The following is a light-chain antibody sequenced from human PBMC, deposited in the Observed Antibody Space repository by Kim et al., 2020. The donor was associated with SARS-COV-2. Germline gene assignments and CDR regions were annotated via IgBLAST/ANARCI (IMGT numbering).Light chain of an antibody. CDR1: SSDVGAYNY. CDR3: SSYAGSNNVL. CDR2: ELN. Sequence: QSALTQPPSASGPPGLSVAISCTGTSSDVGAYNYVSWYQQHPGKAPKLIIYELNKRPSGVPDRFSGSKSGNTASLTVSGLQAEDEADYYCSSYAGSNNVLFGGGTQLTVL. J-gene: IGLJ2*01. V-gene: IGLV2-8*01.